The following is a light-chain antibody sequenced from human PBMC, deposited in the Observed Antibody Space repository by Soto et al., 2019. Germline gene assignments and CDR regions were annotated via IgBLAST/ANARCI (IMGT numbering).Light chain of an antibody. J-gene: IGKJ1*01. V-gene: IGKV3D-15*03. CDR1: QTVSSN. CDR2: QTS. Sequence: EIVMTQSPATLSVSPGERATLCCRASQTVSSNYLAWCQHRPGQAPRLLIYQTSIRAAGIPARFSASGSGTDFTLTISDVQPEDFALYYCHQRQSWPRTFGQGTKVDIK. CDR3: HQRQSWPRT.